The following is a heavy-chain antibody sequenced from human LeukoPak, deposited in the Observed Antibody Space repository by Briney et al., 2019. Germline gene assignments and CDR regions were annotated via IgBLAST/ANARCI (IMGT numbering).Heavy chain of an antibody. V-gene: IGHV3-23*01. D-gene: IGHD3-22*01. Sequence: GGSLRLSCAASGFTFSSYAMSWVRRAPGKELEWVSVISGRGGSTYYADSVKGRFTISRDNSKNTLYLQMNSLRAEDTAVYYCARYYYDSSGYYKNYFDYWGQGTLVTVSS. J-gene: IGHJ4*02. CDR2: ISGRGGST. CDR3: ARYYYDSSGYYKNYFDY. CDR1: GFTFSSYA.